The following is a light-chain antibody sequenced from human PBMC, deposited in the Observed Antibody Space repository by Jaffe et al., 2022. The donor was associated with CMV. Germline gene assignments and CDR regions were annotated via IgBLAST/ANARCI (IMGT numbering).Light chain of an antibody. Sequence: DIQMTQSPSTLSASVGDRVTITCRASQNINTWLAWYQQIPGKAPKVLISRASTLESGVPSRFSGSGSGTEFTLTISSVQPDDFATYYCQQYKSPPWTFGQGTKVEIK. CDR3: QQYKSPPWT. J-gene: IGKJ1*01. V-gene: IGKV1-5*03. CDR2: RAS. CDR1: QNINTW.